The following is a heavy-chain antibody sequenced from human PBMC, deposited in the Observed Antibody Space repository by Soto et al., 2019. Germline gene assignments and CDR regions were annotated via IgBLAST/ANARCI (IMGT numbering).Heavy chain of an antibody. Sequence: QVQLVQSGAEVRKPGSSVKVSCKASGGTFSSYTISWVRQAPGQGLEWMGRIVPILVIANYAQKCQGRVTTTADKSTSTSYLKLSSISYEDTAVYYAAGEGSRSGTTSDYFDYWGQGTLVTVSS. V-gene: IGHV1-69*08. CDR1: GGTFSSYT. CDR3: AGEGSRSGTTSDYFDY. J-gene: IGHJ4*02. D-gene: IGHD1-1*01. CDR2: IVPILVIA.